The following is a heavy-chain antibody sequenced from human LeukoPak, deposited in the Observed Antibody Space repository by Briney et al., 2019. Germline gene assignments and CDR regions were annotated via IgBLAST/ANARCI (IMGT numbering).Heavy chain of an antibody. D-gene: IGHD3-10*01. V-gene: IGHV3-30*02. CDR2: IRYHGSDK. Sequence: PGGSLRLSCAASGFTFSDFGIHWVRQAPGKGLEWVAFIRYHGSDKFYADSVKGRFTISRDNAKNSLYLQMNSLRAEDTAVYYCATSYYYGSGSYTNPEYWGQGTLVTVSS. CDR1: GFTFSDFG. CDR3: ATSYYYGSGSYTNPEY. J-gene: IGHJ4*02.